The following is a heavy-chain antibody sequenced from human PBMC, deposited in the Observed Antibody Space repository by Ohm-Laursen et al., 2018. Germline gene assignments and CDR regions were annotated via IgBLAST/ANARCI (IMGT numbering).Heavy chain of an antibody. D-gene: IGHD3-10*01. V-gene: IGHV4-59*07. CDR3: ARGNYYGSGRLTFDY. Sequence: SDTLSLTCSVSGGSISSYYWTWIRQPPGKGLEWIGYIYYSGSTNYNPSLKSRVTISVDTSKNQFSLKLNSVTAADTAVYYCARGNYYGSGRLTFDYWGQGTLVTVSS. CDR1: GGSISSYY. CDR2: IYYSGST. J-gene: IGHJ4*02.